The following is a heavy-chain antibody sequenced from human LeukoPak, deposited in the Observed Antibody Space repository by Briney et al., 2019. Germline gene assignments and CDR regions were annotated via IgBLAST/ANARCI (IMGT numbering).Heavy chain of an antibody. CDR3: ATFGWLQSNWFDP. D-gene: IGHD5-24*01. CDR1: GYTLPELS. CDR2: FDPEDGET. V-gene: IGHV1-24*01. Sequence: ASVKVSCKVSGYTLPELSMHWVRQAPGKGLEWMGGFDPEDGETIYARKFQGRVTMTEDTSTDTAYMELSSLRSEDTAVYYCATFGWLQSNWFDPWGQGTLVTVSS. J-gene: IGHJ5*02.